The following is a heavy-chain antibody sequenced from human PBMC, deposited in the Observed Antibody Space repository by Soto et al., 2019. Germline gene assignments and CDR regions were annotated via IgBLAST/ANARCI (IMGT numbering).Heavy chain of an antibody. Sequence: EVQLVESGGGLVQPGGSLRLSCAASGFTFSSYSSSSSTIYYADSVKGRFTISRDNAKNSLYQQMNSLRDEDTAVYYCAREGVILNWFDHWGQGTLVTVSS. CDR3: AREGVILNWFDH. J-gene: IGHJ5*02. CDR2: SSSSTI. D-gene: IGHD3-16*01. V-gene: IGHV3-48*02. CDR1: GFTFSSY.